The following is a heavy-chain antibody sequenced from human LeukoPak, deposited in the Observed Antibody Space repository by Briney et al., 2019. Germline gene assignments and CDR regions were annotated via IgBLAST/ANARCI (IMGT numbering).Heavy chain of an antibody. CDR2: INPNSGGT. CDR1: GYTFTGYY. Sequence: ASVKVSCKASGYTFTGYYMHWVRQAPGQRLEWMGWINPNSGGTNYAQKFQGRVTMTRDTSISTAYMELSRLRSDDTAVYYCAREARITMVRGVESRAFDIWGQGTMVTVSS. CDR3: AREARITMVRGVESRAFDI. V-gene: IGHV1-2*02. J-gene: IGHJ3*02. D-gene: IGHD3-10*01.